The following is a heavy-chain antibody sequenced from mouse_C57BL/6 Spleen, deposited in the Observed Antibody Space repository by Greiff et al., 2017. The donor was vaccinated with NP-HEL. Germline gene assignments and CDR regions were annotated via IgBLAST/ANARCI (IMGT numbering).Heavy chain of an antibody. D-gene: IGHD3-2*02. J-gene: IGHJ2*01. Sequence: EVKLMESGGDLVKPGGSLKLSCAASGFTFSSYGMSWVRQTPDQRLEWVATISSGGSYTYYPDSVKGRFTISRDNAKNTLYLQMSSLKSEDTAMYYCARQSSGYDYWGQGTTRTVSS. CDR1: GFTFSSYG. CDR3: ARQSSGYDY. V-gene: IGHV5-6*01. CDR2: ISSGGSYT.